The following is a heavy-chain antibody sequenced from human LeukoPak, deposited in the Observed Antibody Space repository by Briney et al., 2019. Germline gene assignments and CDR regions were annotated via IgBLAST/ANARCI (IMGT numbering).Heavy chain of an antibody. CDR1: GFTVSSNY. CDR2: IYSGGST. V-gene: IGHV3-53*01. J-gene: IGHJ4*02. D-gene: IGHD3-22*01. CDR3: ARVDYYDSSGYYR. Sequence: GGSLRLPCTASGFTVSSNYMSWVRQAPGRGLEWVSIIYSGGSTYYADSVKGRFTVSRDNSKNTLYLQMNSLRAEDTAVYYCARVDYYDSSGYYRWGQGTLVTVSS.